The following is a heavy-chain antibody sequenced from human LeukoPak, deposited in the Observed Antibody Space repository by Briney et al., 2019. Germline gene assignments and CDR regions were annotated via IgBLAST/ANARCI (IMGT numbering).Heavy chain of an antibody. CDR1: GGSITSGDYC. CDR3: ARSPTYYYDGRVYYAMDV. J-gene: IGHJ6*02. V-gene: IGHV4-30-4*01. CDR2: IYYSGST. Sequence: SETLSLTCTVSGGSITSGDYCWSWIRQPPGKGLEWIGNIYYSGSTYYNPSLKRRATTSVRTSKNQISLKQRSVTAADTAVYYCARSPTYYYDGRVYYAMDVWGQGTPVTVSS. D-gene: IGHD3-22*01.